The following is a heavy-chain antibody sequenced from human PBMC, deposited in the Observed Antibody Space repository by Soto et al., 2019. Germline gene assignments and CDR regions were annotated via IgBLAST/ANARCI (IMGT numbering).Heavy chain of an antibody. CDR2: IWYDGSIK. CDR3: VWQIWSEAVGYYFDC. Sequence: PGGSLRPSRPSSGFTFSISGMPGARQARGRGLGWVAVIWYDGSIKYYADYVKGRFTISRDNSKNTLYLQMNSLRAEDMSVYYCVWQIWSEAVGYYFDCWGQGTLVTASS. CDR1: GFTFSISG. D-gene: IGHD5-18*01. V-gene: IGHV3-33*01. J-gene: IGHJ4*02.